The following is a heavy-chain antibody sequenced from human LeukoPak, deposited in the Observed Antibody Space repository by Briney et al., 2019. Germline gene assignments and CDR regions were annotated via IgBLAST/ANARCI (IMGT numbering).Heavy chain of an antibody. J-gene: IGHJ2*01. D-gene: IGHD3-22*01. CDR3: ARSYDSSGYHWYFDL. Sequence: SETLSLTCTVSGGSISGYFWTWIRQPAGKGLEWIGRFYTSGTTNYNPSLKSRVTMSVDTSKNQFFLKLSSVTAADTAVYYCARSYDSSGYHWYFDLWGRGTLVTVSS. CDR1: GGSISGYF. V-gene: IGHV4-4*07. CDR2: FYTSGTT.